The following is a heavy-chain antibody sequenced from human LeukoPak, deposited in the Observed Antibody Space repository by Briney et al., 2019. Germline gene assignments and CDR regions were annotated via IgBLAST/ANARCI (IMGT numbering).Heavy chain of an antibody. Sequence: SVKVSCKASGGTFSSYTISWVRQAPGQGLEWMGRIIPILDIAKYVQKFQGRVTITADKSTSTAYMELSSLRSEDTAVYYCARDFPPPSSRSNNWFDPWGQGTLVTVSS. V-gene: IGHV1-69*04. CDR1: GGTFSSYT. CDR3: ARDFPPPSSRSNNWFDP. D-gene: IGHD6-13*01. J-gene: IGHJ5*02. CDR2: IIPILDIA.